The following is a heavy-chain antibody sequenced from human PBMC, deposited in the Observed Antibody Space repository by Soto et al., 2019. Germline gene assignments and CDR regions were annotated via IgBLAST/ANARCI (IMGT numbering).Heavy chain of an antibody. CDR3: ARGKQLWLRSGMDV. Sequence: AASVKVSCKASGYTFTGYYMHWVRQAPGQGLEWMGWINPNSGGTNYAQKFQGRVTMTRDTSISTAYMELSRLRSDDTAVYYCARGKQLWLRSGMDVWGQGTTVTVSS. J-gene: IGHJ6*02. CDR2: INPNSGGT. CDR1: GYTFTGYY. V-gene: IGHV1-2*02. D-gene: IGHD5-18*01.